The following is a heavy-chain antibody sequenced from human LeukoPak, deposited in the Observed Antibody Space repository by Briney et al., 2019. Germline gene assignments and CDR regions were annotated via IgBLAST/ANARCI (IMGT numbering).Heavy chain of an antibody. CDR3: AKDVPLMGGGALVY. D-gene: IGHD2-8*01. Sequence: SPGGSLRLSCTASGLPFREAWMTWVRLAPGKGLEWVGHIRSKNHGGTAEYAASVRGRFTISRDDSKNTIYLEMYRLRTDDTAIYYCAKDVPLMGGGALVYWGQGAPVTVSS. CDR2: IRSKNHGGTA. V-gene: IGHV3-15*01. J-gene: IGHJ4*02. CDR1: GLPFREAW.